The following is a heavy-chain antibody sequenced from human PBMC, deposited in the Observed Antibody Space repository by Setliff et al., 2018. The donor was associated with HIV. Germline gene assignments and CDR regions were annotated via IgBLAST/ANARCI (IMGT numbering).Heavy chain of an antibody. CDR2: ISTSGSSR. V-gene: IGHV3-11*04. Sequence: GGSLRLSCAASGFTFSDYYMSWIRQAPGKGLEWISYISTSGSSRNFAESVKGRFTISRDNANNSLYLQMNSLRAEDTAVYYCARGARGYSYGWGQGTLVTVSS. D-gene: IGHD5-18*01. CDR1: GFTFSDYY. J-gene: IGHJ4*02. CDR3: ARGARGYSYG.